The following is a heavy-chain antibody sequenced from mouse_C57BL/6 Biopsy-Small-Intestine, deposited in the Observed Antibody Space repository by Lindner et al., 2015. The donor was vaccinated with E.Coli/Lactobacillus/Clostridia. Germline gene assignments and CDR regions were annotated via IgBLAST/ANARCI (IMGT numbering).Heavy chain of an antibody. CDR2: IYPGDGDT. Sequence: VQLQESGPELVKPGASVKISCKASGCAFSNSWMNWMKQRPGKGLEWIGRIYPGDGDTNYNGHFKDKATLTADKSSSTAYMQLSSLTSEDSAVYFCARPSDDYGGVFAYWGQGTLVTVSA. J-gene: IGHJ3*01. D-gene: IGHD2-4*01. CDR3: ARPSDDYGGVFAY. V-gene: IGHV1-82*01. CDR1: GCAFSNSW.